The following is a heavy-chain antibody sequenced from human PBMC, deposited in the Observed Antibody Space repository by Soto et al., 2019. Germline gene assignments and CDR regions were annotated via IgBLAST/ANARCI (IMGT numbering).Heavy chain of an antibody. J-gene: IGHJ4*02. Sequence: QVQLVESGGGVVQPGRSLRLSCAASGFTFSSYGMHWVRQAPGKGLEWVAVIWYDGSNKYYADSVKGRFTISRDNSKNTLYLQMKSLRAEDTAVYYCARDGGFGSSFDYWGQGTLVTVSS. CDR1: GFTFSSYG. CDR3: ARDGGFGSSFDY. D-gene: IGHD1-26*01. CDR2: IWYDGSNK. V-gene: IGHV3-33*01.